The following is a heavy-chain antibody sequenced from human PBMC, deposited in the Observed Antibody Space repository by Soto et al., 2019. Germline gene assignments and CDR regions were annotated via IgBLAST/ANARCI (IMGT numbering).Heavy chain of an antibody. Sequence: QVQLVQSRAEVKKPGASAKVSCEASGYTFTSYGMSWVRQAPGQGLEWMGWISAYNGNTNYAQKLQGRVTMTTDTSTSTAYMELRSLRSDDTAVYYCARDLGGPGRVLWLGGVKGMDVWGQGTTVTVSS. CDR2: ISAYNGNT. J-gene: IGHJ6*02. V-gene: IGHV1-18*01. CDR1: GYTFTSYG. D-gene: IGHD3-16*01. CDR3: ARDLGGPGRVLWLGGVKGMDV.